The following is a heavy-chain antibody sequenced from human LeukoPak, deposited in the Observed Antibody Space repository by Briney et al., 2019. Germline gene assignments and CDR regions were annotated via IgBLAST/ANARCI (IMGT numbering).Heavy chain of an antibody. CDR1: GFTFSSYG. CDR3: ARDVPLTTDYYMDV. CDR2: ISGSGGST. J-gene: IGHJ6*03. D-gene: IGHD4-11*01. Sequence: PGGSLRLSCAASGFTFSSYGMSWVRQAPGKGLEWVSAISGSGGSTYYADSVKGRFTFSRDNSKDTLYLQMNNLRVEDTAVYFCARDVPLTTDYYMDVWGKGSTVTVSS. V-gene: IGHV3-23*01.